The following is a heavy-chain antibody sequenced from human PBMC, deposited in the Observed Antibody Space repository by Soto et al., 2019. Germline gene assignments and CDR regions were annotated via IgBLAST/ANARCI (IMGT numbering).Heavy chain of an antibody. CDR3: ARETRDSSGYQKLMDV. CDR2: IIPIFGTA. D-gene: IGHD3-22*01. V-gene: IGHV1-69*13. Sequence: GASVKVSCKASGGTFSSYAISWVRQAPGQGLEWMGGIIPIFGTANYAQKFQGRVTITADESTSTAYMELSSLRSEDTAVYYCARETRDSSGYQKLMDVWGQGTTVTVSS. CDR1: GGTFSSYA. J-gene: IGHJ6*02.